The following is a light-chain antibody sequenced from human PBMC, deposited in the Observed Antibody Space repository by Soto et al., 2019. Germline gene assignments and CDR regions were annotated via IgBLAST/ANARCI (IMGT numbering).Light chain of an antibody. CDR3: QQFSSYPLT. J-gene: IGKJ5*01. CDR2: DAS. Sequence: EIVLTQSPGTLSLSPGERATLSCRASQTVRNNYLAWYQQKPGQAPRLLIYDASSRATGIPDRFSGGGSGTDCTLTISRLEPEDVAVYYCQQFSSYPLTFGGGTRLEIK. V-gene: IGKV3-20*01. CDR1: QTVRNNY.